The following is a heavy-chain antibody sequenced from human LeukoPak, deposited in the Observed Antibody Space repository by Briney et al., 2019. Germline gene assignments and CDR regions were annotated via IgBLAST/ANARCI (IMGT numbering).Heavy chain of an antibody. Sequence: GASVKVSCKASGGTFSSYAISWVRQAPGQGPEWMGGIIPIFGTANYAQKFQGRVTITADESTSTAYMELSSLRSEDTAVYYCARVYSGYGDFDYWGQGTLVTVSS. CDR1: GGTFSSYA. CDR2: IIPIFGTA. D-gene: IGHD5-12*01. CDR3: ARVYSGYGDFDY. J-gene: IGHJ4*02. V-gene: IGHV1-69*13.